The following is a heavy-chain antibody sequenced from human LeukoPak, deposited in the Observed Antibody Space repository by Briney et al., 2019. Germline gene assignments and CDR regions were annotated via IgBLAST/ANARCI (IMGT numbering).Heavy chain of an antibody. CDR3: ARGPTIDYDILTGYNYFDY. D-gene: IGHD3-9*01. V-gene: IGHV4-34*01. J-gene: IGHJ4*02. CDR1: RGSFSGYY. Sequence: SETLSLTCAVYRGSFSGYYWTWIRQSPGKGLEWIGEINHSGTTNYNPSLKSRVTISIDTSKNQFSLKLSSVTAADTAVYYCARGPTIDYDILTGYNYFDYWGQGTLVTVSS. CDR2: INHSGTT.